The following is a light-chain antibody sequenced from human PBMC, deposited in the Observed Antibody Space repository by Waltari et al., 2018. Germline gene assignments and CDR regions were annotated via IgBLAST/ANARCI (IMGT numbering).Light chain of an antibody. J-gene: IGKJ1*01. CDR2: GAS. CDR1: QNIYTN. V-gene: IGKV3-15*01. CDR3: QQYNSWLTWT. Sequence: EIMMTQSPATLSVSPGDRATLSCRASQNIYTNLAWYQQKPGQTPRLLIYGASTRPTGIPARFSGSWSGTEFTLTINILQSEDFAVYYCQQYNSWLTWTFGQGTKVEIK.